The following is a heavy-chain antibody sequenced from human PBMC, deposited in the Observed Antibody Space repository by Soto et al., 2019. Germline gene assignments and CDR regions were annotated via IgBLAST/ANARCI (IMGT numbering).Heavy chain of an antibody. J-gene: IGHJ5*02. CDR2: ISYDGSNK. Sequence: GGSLRLSCAASGFTFSSYAMHWVRQAPGKGLEWVAVISYDGSNKYYADSVKGRFTISRDNSKNTLYLQMNSLRAEDTAVYYCARAVTDGLGEYSSNNWFDPWGQGTLVTVSS. CDR3: ARAVTDGLGEYSSNNWFDP. CDR1: GFTFSSYA. D-gene: IGHD6-13*01. V-gene: IGHV3-30-3*01.